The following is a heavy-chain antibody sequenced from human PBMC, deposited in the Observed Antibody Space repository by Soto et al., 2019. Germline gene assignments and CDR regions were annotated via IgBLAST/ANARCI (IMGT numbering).Heavy chain of an antibody. V-gene: IGHV3-21*01. D-gene: IGHD2-15*01. CDR3: ARDANLVDS. CDR1: GFTFSDYS. J-gene: IGHJ4*02. Sequence: EVQLVESGGGLVKPGGSLGISCAASGFTFSDYSMTWFRQAPGKGLEWVSSISSTSIYIFYADSVKGLFTISRDNAKNSLYLQMNSLRAEDTAVYYCARDANLVDSWGQGTLVIVSS. CDR2: ISSTSIYI.